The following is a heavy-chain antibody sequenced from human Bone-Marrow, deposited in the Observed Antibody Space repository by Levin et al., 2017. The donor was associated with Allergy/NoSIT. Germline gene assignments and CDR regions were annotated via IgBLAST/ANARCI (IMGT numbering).Heavy chain of an antibody. Sequence: ASVKVSCKASGYTFTSYDINWVRQATGQGLEWMGWMNPNSGNTGYAQKFQGRVTMTRNTSISTAYMELSSLRSEDTAVYYCARASIAARPFYYYYGMDVWGQGTTVTVSS. CDR1: GYTFTSYD. CDR3: ARASIAARPFYYYYGMDV. D-gene: IGHD6-6*01. V-gene: IGHV1-8*01. CDR2: MNPNSGNT. J-gene: IGHJ6*02.